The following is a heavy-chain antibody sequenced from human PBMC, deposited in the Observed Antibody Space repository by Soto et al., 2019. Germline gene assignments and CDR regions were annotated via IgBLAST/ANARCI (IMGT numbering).Heavy chain of an antibody. Sequence: PGGSLRLSCAASGFTFTNNAMSWVRQAPGKGLEWLSHITESATNTYYADSVKGRFTISRDDSKNTLYLQMNSLRAEDTAVYYCAKLPSSGYYYVDFWGQGALVTVSS. CDR1: GFTFTNNA. J-gene: IGHJ4*02. CDR2: ITESATNT. D-gene: IGHD3-22*01. CDR3: AKLPSSGYYYVDF. V-gene: IGHV3-23*01.